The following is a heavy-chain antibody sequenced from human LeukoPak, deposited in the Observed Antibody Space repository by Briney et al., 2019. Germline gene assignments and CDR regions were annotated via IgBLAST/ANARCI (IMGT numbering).Heavy chain of an antibody. CDR3: ARGVIVAATHFDN. D-gene: IGHD1-26*01. Sequence: SVKVSCKASGGSFSRHAISWVRQAPGQGLEWMGEIVPLFGTTHYAQKFQGRVTITTDESTSTGYVELSSLRSGDTAVYYCARGVIVAATHFDNWGQGTLVTVSS. V-gene: IGHV1-69*05. J-gene: IGHJ4*02. CDR1: GGSFSRHA. CDR2: IVPLFGTT.